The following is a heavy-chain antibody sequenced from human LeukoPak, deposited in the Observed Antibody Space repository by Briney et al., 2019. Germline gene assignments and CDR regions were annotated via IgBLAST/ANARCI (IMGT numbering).Heavy chain of an antibody. CDR2: NCDSDNT. V-gene: IGHV4-61*05. Sequence: SETLSLTCTVSGGSISSSSYYWGWIRQPPGKGLEWIGYNCDSDNTDYKPSLKSRVTISLDTSKNQFSLKLTSATAADTAVYYCARWHSHGRYFDYWGQGALVTVSS. D-gene: IGHD2-21*01. J-gene: IGHJ4*02. CDR3: ARWHSHGRYFDY. CDR1: GGSISSSSYY.